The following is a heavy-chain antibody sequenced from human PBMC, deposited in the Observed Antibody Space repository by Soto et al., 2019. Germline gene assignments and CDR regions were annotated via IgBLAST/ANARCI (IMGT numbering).Heavy chain of an antibody. CDR3: ARGGFRYVL. Sequence: QVQLVESGGALVKPGGSLRLSCAASGFTFSDYYMSWIRQAPGKWLEWVSHISSSSSIIYYAEAVKGRFTISRDNAKNSHFLQMNSLRAEDTAVYYCARGGFRYVLWGQGTLVTVSS. CDR2: ISSSSSII. V-gene: IGHV3-11*01. CDR1: GFTFSDYY. D-gene: IGHD3-10*02. J-gene: IGHJ4*02.